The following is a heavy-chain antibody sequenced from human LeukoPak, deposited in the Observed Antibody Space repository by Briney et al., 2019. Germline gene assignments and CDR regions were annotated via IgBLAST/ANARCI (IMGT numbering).Heavy chain of an antibody. Sequence: SETLSLTCTVSGGSISSYYWSWIRQPAGKGLEWIGRIYTSGGTNYNPSLKSRVTMSVDTSKNQFSLKLSSVTAADTAVYYCARDRLSGTRYCSSTSCFLFDPWGKGTLVTVSS. V-gene: IGHV4-4*07. J-gene: IGHJ5*02. CDR1: GGSISSYY. D-gene: IGHD2-2*01. CDR2: IYTSGGT. CDR3: ARDRLSGTRYCSSTSCFLFDP.